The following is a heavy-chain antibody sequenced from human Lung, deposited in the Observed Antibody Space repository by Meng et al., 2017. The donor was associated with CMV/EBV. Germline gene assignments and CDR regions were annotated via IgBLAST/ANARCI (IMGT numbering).Heavy chain of an antibody. CDR1: GFTFRGSA. J-gene: IGHJ2*01. D-gene: IGHD4-11*01. CDR3: TKYSPLLWYFDL. CDR2: IRSKANSYAT. Sequence: ASGFTFRGSAMHWVRQASGKGLEWVGRIRSKANSYATAYAASVKGRFTISRDDSKNTAYLQMNSLKTEDTAVYYCTKYSPLLWYFDLWGRGTLVTVSS. V-gene: IGHV3-73*01.